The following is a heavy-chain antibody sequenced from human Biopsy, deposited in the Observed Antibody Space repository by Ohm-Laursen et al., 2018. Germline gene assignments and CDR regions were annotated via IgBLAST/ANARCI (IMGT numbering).Heavy chain of an antibody. CDR3: ARGMRSSGWPYFDS. V-gene: IGHV4-61*01. Sequence: SETLSLTCTASGDSVSSGSFYWTWIRQPPGQGLEYIGYIYDRGSTANYNPSLESRVTMSVDMPKSQFSLKLSSVTAADTAIYYCARGMRSSGWPYFDSWGQGTLVTVSS. CDR2: IYDRGSTA. J-gene: IGHJ4*02. CDR1: GDSVSSGSFY. D-gene: IGHD6-19*01.